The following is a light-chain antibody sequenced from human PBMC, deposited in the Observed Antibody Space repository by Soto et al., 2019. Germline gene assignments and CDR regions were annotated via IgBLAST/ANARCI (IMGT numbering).Light chain of an antibody. CDR2: DVS. Sequence: QSALTQPASVSGSPGQSITISCTGTSSDVGAYNYVSWYQQHPGKAHKLIIYDVSNRPSGVSWRFSCSKSGNTASLTISGHQSEDEADYYCSSHTTINTRVFGAGTKLTVL. CDR1: SSDVGAYNY. CDR3: SSHTTINTRV. V-gene: IGLV2-14*01. J-gene: IGLJ1*01.